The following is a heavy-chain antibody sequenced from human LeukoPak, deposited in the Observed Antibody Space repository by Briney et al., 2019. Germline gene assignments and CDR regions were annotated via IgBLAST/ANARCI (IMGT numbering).Heavy chain of an antibody. CDR3: ARGSDILTGYFGYYMDV. Sequence: GGSLRLSCAASGFTFSSYDMHWVRQAPGKGLEWVSAIGTAGDTYYPGSVKGRFTISRENAKNSLYLQMNSLRAGDTAVYYCARGSDILTGYFGYYMDVWGKGTTVTVSS. D-gene: IGHD3-9*01. CDR2: IGTAGDT. CDR1: GFTFSSYD. V-gene: IGHV3-13*01. J-gene: IGHJ6*03.